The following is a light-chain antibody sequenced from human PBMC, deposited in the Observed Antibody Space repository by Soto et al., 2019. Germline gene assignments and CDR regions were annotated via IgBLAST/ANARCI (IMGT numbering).Light chain of an antibody. CDR1: YDISSS. CDR2: DSS. J-gene: IGKJ2*01. Sequence: DIQLTQSPAFLSASVEDRVTISCRASYDISSSFAWYQQEPAKPPKLLLYDSSTLQTVVPSRFTGSGSGRKFTLTISGLQFGDFATYFWQQLSHYPYTFGQGTKLEI. V-gene: IGKV1-9*01. CDR3: QQLSHYPYT.